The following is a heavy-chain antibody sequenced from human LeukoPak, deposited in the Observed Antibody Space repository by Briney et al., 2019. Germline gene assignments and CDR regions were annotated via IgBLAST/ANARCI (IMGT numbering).Heavy chain of an antibody. D-gene: IGHD3-16*01. V-gene: IGHV3-23*01. Sequence: PSETLSLTCAVYGGSFSGYYWSWIRQPPGKGLEWVSTISGSGGNTYYADSVKGRFTISRDNSKNTLYLQMSSLRAEDTAVYYCAKGSYYYDSADYFDYWGQGTLVTVSS. J-gene: IGHJ4*02. CDR3: AKGSYYYDSADYFDY. CDR1: GGSFSGYY. CDR2: ISGSGGNT.